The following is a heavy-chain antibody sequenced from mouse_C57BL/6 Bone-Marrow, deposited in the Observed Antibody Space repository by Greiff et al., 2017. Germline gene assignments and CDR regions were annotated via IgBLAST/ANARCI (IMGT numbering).Heavy chain of an antibody. CDR2: INPSNGGT. J-gene: IGHJ2*01. V-gene: IGHV1-53*01. D-gene: IGHD3-2*02. CDR3: AGTAQAPYYFDY. CDR1: GYTFTSYW. Sequence: QVQLQQSGTELVKPGASVKLSCKASGYTFTSYWMPWVKQRPGQGLEWIGNINPSNGGTNYNEKFKSKATLTVDKSSSTAYMQLSSLTSEDSAVYYCAGTAQAPYYFDYWGQGTTLTVSS.